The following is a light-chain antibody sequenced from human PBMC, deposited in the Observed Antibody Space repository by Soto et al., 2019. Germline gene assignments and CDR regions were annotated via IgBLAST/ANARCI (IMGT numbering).Light chain of an antibody. CDR1: QSINSW. CDR3: QQYHRSPVT. CDR2: KAS. Sequence: DLQMTQSPSTLSAFVGDRVTITCRASQSINSWLAWYQQKPGKAPNLLIYKASNLESGAPSRFSGSGSCTEFTLTISSLQPDDFATYYCQQYHRSPVTFGGGTKVEIK. J-gene: IGKJ4*01. V-gene: IGKV1-5*03.